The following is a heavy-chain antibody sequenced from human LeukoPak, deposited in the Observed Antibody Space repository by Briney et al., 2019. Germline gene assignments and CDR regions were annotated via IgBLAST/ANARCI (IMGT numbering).Heavy chain of an antibody. CDR3: ARGRSLGYHHWYFDL. D-gene: IGHD5-12*01. V-gene: IGHV4-39*07. CDR1: GGSISSSSRYY. Sequence: SETLSLTCTVSGGSISSSSRYYWSWIRQPPGKGLEWIGEINHSGSTNYNPSLKSRVTISVDTSKNQFSLKLSSVTAADTAVYYCARGRSLGYHHWYFDLWGRGTLVTVSS. J-gene: IGHJ2*01. CDR2: INHSGST.